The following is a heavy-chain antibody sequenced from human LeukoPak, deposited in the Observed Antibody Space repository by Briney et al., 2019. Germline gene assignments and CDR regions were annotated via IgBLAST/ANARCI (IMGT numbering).Heavy chain of an antibody. CDR3: ARVRIAVAGRYYYGMDV. J-gene: IGHJ6*02. CDR2: IYYSGST. D-gene: IGHD6-19*01. Sequence: SETLSLTCTVSGGSISSYYWSWIRQPPGKGLEWIGYIYYSGSTDYNPSLKSRVTISVDTSKNQFSLKLSSVTAADTAVYYCARVRIAVAGRYYYGMDVWGQGTTVTVSS. V-gene: IGHV4-59*12. CDR1: GGSISSYY.